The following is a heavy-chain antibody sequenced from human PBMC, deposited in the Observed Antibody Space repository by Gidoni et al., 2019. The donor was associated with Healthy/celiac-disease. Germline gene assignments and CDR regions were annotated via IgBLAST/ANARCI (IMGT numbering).Heavy chain of an antibody. CDR3: ASENKWLPTFYGMDV. CDR2: IWYDGSNK. J-gene: IGHJ6*02. CDR1: GFTFSSYG. Sequence: QVQLVESGGGVVQPGRSLRLSCAASGFTFSSYGMHWVRQAPGKGLEWVAVIWYDGSNKVYADSVKGRFTISRDNSKNTLYLQMNSLRAEDTAVYYCASENKWLPTFYGMDVWGQGTTVTVSS. D-gene: IGHD3-22*01. V-gene: IGHV3-33*01.